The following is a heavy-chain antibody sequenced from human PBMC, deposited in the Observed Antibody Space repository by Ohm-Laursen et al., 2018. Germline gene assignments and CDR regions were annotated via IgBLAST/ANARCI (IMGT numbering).Heavy chain of an antibody. Sequence: TLSLTCTVSGGSISIAGYYWSWIRQHPGKGLEWIGYMHYSGTTNYNPSLKSRVTISLDTSKNQFSLNLSSVTAADTAVYYCARASRDPTISPWGQGTLVTVSS. D-gene: IGHD2-21*01. CDR1: GGSISIAGYY. V-gene: IGHV4-31*03. CDR2: MHYSGTT. CDR3: ARASRDPTISP. J-gene: IGHJ5*02.